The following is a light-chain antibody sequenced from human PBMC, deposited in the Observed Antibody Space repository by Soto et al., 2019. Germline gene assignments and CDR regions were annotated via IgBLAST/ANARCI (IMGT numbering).Light chain of an antibody. CDR1: SSDVGGYNY. CDR3: SSYTSRSTLVV. V-gene: IGLV2-14*01. CDR2: EVS. J-gene: IGLJ2*01. Sequence: QSALTKPASVSGSPGQSITISCTGTSSDVGGYNYVSWYQQHPGKAPKLMIYEVSNRPSGVSNRFSDSKSGNTASLTISGLQAEDEADYYCSSYTSRSTLVVFVGGTKLTVL.